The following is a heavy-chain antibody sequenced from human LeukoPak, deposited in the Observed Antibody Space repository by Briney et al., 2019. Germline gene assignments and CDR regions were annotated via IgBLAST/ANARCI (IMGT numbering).Heavy chain of an antibody. V-gene: IGHV3-66*01. CDR3: WRDLEYSSGSLSYVGNIDY. Sequence: GGSLRLSCAASGFIVSNKYMNWVRQAPGKGLEWLSIIYADYSTHYADSVESRFTISRDNSKNTIYLQMNSLRAEDTAVYYCWRDLEYSSGSLSYVGNIDYWGQGTLVTVSS. D-gene: IGHD2-15*01. J-gene: IGHJ4*02. CDR2: IYADYST. CDR1: GFIVSNKY.